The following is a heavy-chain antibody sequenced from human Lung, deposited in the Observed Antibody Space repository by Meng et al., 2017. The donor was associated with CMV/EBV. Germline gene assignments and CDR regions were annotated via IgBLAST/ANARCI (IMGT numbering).Heavy chain of an antibody. J-gene: IGHJ4*02. V-gene: IGHV4-59*03. CDR2: IYSRGGS. Sequence: SENLSLXXSVSSGSISGHFCSWIRQPPGKGLEWIGYIYSRGGSSYNPSLQSRVTISVDTSKNQVSLKLRSVTAADTAVYYCASFLAGAGPAFDNWGPGSPVTVSS. D-gene: IGHD6-19*01. CDR1: SGSISGHF. CDR3: ASFLAGAGPAFDN.